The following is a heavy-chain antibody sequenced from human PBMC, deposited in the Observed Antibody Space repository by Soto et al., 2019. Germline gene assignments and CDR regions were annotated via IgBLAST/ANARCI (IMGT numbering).Heavy chain of an antibody. CDR2: IIPIFGTR. Sequence: QVHLLQSGAEVKKPGSSVTVSCKASGGTFSSYAINCVRQAPGQGLEWMGGIIPIFGTRNYAQRFQCRVTLTADKSTSPAYMELSSLKSEDTAVYYCARALPLLRYFDSWGHGTLVTVSS. CDR1: GGTFSSYA. J-gene: IGHJ4*01. V-gene: IGHV1-69*06. CDR3: ARALPLLRYFDS. D-gene: IGHD4-17*01.